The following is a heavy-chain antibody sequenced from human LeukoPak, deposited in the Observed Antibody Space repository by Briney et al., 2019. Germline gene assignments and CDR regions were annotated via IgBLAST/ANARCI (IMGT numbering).Heavy chain of an antibody. CDR3: ASSGQWLVRFDY. Sequence: PSQTLSLTCTVSGGSISSGGYYWSWIRQHPGKGLEWIRYIYYSGSTYYNPSLKSRVTISVDTSKNQFPLKLSSVTAADTAVYYCASSGQWLVRFDYWGQGTLVTVSS. V-gene: IGHV4-31*03. CDR1: GGSISSGGYY. CDR2: IYYSGST. D-gene: IGHD6-19*01. J-gene: IGHJ4*02.